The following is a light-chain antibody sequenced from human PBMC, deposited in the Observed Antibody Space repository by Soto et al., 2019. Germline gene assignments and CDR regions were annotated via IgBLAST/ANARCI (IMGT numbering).Light chain of an antibody. CDR3: QSYDSSLSGSDV. CDR2: GNS. CDR1: SSNIGAGYD. Sequence: QPVLTQPPSVSGAPGQRVTISCTGSSSNIGAGYDVHWYQQLPGTAPKLLIYGNSNRPSGVPDRFSGSKSGTSASLAITGLRAEDEADYYCQSYDSSLSGSDVFGTGTKVTVL. J-gene: IGLJ1*01. V-gene: IGLV1-40*01.